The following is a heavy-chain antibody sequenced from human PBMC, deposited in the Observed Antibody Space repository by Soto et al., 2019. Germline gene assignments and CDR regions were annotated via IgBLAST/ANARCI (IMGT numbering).Heavy chain of an antibody. V-gene: IGHV4-59*08. D-gene: IGHD2-2*01. CDR2: IYYSVST. Sequence: SETLSLTCTVSGGSISSYYWSWIRQPPGKGLEWIGYIYYSVSTNYNPSLKSRVTISVDTSKNQFSLKLSSVTAADTAVYYCARATIVLVPAAMVSHWFDPWGQGTLVTAPQ. J-gene: IGHJ5*02. CDR1: GGSISSYY. CDR3: ARATIVLVPAAMVSHWFDP.